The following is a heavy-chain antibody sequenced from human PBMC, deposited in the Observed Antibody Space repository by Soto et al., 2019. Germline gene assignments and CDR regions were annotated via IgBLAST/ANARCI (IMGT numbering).Heavy chain of an antibody. Sequence: SETLSLTCTVSGGSVSSGTYYWSWIRQPPGKGLEWFGYIYYSGSTNYNPSLKSRVTISVDTSKNQFSLKLSSVTAADTAVYYCARLYGSGTYYARIDVWGQGTTVTVSS. D-gene: IGHD3-10*01. J-gene: IGHJ6*02. CDR1: GGSVSSGTYY. V-gene: IGHV4-61*01. CDR2: IYYSGST. CDR3: ARLYGSGTYYARIDV.